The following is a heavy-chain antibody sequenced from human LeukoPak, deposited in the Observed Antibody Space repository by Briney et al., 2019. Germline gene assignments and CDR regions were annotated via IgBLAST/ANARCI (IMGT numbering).Heavy chain of an antibody. J-gene: IGHJ4*02. V-gene: IGHV1-18*01. CDR1: GYTFTSYG. CDR2: ISAYNGNT. CDR3: ARLELYYYDSSGPYFDY. D-gene: IGHD3-22*01. Sequence: ASVKVSCEASGYTFTSYGISWVRQAPGQGLEWMGWISAYNGNTNYAQKLQGRVTMTTDTSTSTAYMELRSLRSDDTAVYYCARLELYYYDSSGPYFDYWGQGTLVTVSS.